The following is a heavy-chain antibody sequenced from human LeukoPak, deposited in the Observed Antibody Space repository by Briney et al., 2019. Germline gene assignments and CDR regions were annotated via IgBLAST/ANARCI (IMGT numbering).Heavy chain of an antibody. CDR3: ATGIGYYVSSGYPFDY. CDR2: INPSGGST. CDR1: GYTFTSYY. Sequence: ASVKVSCKASGYTFTSYYMHWVRQAPGQGLEWMGIINPSGGSTSYAQKFQGRVTMTRDMSTSTVYMELSSLRSEDTAVYYCATGIGYYVSSGYPFDYWGQGTLVTVSS. D-gene: IGHD3-22*01. V-gene: IGHV1-46*01. J-gene: IGHJ4*02.